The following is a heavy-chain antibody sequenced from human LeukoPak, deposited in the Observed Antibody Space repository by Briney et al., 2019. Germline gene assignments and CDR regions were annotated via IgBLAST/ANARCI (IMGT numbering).Heavy chain of an antibody. J-gene: IGHJ4*02. Sequence: GGSLRLSCTASGFTFSSYAMHWVRQAPGKGLEWVAVISYDGSNKYYADSVKGRFTISRDNSKNTLYLQMSSLRAEDAAVCYCAKDGRDGYNYPSHYFDYWGQGTLVTVSS. CDR3: AKDGRDGYNYPSHYFDY. CDR1: GFTFSSYA. CDR2: ISYDGSNK. V-gene: IGHV3-30*18. D-gene: IGHD5-24*01.